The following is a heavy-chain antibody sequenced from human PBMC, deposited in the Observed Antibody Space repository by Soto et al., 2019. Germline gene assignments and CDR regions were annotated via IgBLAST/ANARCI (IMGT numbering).Heavy chain of an antibody. CDR2: IYYSGST. J-gene: IGHJ4*02. V-gene: IGHV4-39*01. CDR3: VKHAEYYGGNLYYFDY. Sequence: PSETLSLTCTVSGGSISSSGYFWGWIRPPPGKGLECIGTIYYSGSTYYNPSLKSRVTISVDTSKNQFSLKLTSVTAADTAMYYCVKHAEYYGGNLYYFDYWGLGTLVTVSS. CDR1: GGSISSSGYF. D-gene: IGHD4-17*01.